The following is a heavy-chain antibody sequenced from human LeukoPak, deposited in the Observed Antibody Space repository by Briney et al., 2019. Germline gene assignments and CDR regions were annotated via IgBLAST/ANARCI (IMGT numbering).Heavy chain of an antibody. CDR1: GFTFSSYA. Sequence: GGSLRLSCAASGFTFSSYAMSWVRQAPGKGLERVSAISGSGTSTYYADSVKGRFTISRDNSKNTLYLQMNFLRAEDTAVYYCAKRYGDSEGNWGQGTLVTASS. J-gene: IGHJ4*02. V-gene: IGHV3-23*01. D-gene: IGHD4-17*01. CDR2: ISGSGTST. CDR3: AKRYGDSEGN.